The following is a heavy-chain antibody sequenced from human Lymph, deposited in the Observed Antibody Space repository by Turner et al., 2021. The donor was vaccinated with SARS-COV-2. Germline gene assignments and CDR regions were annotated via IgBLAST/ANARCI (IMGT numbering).Heavy chain of an antibody. CDR1: GWSFSGYY. J-gene: IGHJ2*01. Sequence: QVQLQQWGSGLLKPSETLSLTCAVYGWSFSGYYWSWIRQPPGQGLEWIGEINHSGSTNYSPSLKSRVTISVDTSKKQFSLKLGSVTAADTAVYYCARVWVRWWYFDLWGRGTLVTVSS. CDR2: INHSGST. D-gene: IGHD7-27*01. V-gene: IGHV4-34*01. CDR3: ARVWVRWWYFDL.